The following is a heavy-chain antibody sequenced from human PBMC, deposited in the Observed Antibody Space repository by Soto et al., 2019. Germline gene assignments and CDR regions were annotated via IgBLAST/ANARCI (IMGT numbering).Heavy chain of an antibody. J-gene: IGHJ4*02. CDR1: GFTFSSYG. Sequence: QVQLVESGGAVVRPGRSLRLSCAASGFTFSSYGMHWVRQAPGKGLEWVAVIWYDGSNKYYADSVKGRFTISRDNSKNTLYLQMNSLRAEDTAVYYCARDYDSSGYPRYYFDYWGQGTLVTVSS. D-gene: IGHD3-22*01. CDR3: ARDYDSSGYPRYYFDY. CDR2: IWYDGSNK. V-gene: IGHV3-33*01.